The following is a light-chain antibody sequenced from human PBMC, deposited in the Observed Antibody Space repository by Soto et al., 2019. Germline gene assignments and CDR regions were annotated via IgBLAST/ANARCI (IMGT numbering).Light chain of an antibody. Sequence: DIQMTQSPSTLSASEGDRVTITCRASQSISPRLAWYQQKPGKAPTLLIYKASSLESGVPSSFSGSGSGTEFTLTISCLQPDDFATYFCQQYKTYSSYTFGQGTKLEIK. J-gene: IGKJ2*01. V-gene: IGKV1-5*03. CDR3: QQYKTYSSYT. CDR1: QSISPR. CDR2: KAS.